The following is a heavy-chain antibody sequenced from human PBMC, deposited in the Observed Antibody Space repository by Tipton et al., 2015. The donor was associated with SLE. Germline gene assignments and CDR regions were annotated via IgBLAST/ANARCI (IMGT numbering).Heavy chain of an antibody. D-gene: IGHD3-10*01. CDR3: ARDPDYYGSGRSYYYYYYMDV. Sequence: TLSLTCIVSGDSFGTYYWTWIRQPPGKGLEWIGYVDYSGSTSYNPSLKTRVTISVDTSKNQFSLKLSSVTAADTAVYYCARDPDYYGSGRSYYYYYYMDVWGKGTTVTVSS. CDR1: GDSFGTYY. J-gene: IGHJ6*03. CDR2: VDYSGST. V-gene: IGHV4-59*01.